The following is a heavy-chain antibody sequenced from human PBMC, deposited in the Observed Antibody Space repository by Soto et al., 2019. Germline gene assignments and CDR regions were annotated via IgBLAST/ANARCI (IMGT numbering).Heavy chain of an antibody. CDR3: ATDINATWLLHS. D-gene: IGHD5-12*01. Sequence: GGSLRLSCAASGFTFSSYGMHWVRQAPGKGLEWVALIAPDGSQIYYADSVKGRFTISRDNSKSTLYLQMNSLRAEDTSLYLCATDINATWLLHSWGQATLVSVAS. J-gene: IGHJ4*02. V-gene: IGHV3-30*03. CDR2: IAPDGSQI. CDR1: GFTFSSYG.